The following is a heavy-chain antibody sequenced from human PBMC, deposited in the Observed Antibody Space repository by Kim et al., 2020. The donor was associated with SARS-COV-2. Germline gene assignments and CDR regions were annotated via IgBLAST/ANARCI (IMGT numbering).Heavy chain of an antibody. CDR1: GSS. J-gene: IGHJ5*02. CDR2: IYYSGST. CDR3: ARVLGAITIFGVVIVNWFDP. Sequence: GSSWGWIRQHPGKGLEWIGYIYYSGSTYYNPSLKSRVTISVDTSKNQFSLKLSSVTAADTAVYYCARVLGAITIFGVVIVNWFDPWGQGTLAT. D-gene: IGHD3-3*01. V-gene: IGHV4-31*02.